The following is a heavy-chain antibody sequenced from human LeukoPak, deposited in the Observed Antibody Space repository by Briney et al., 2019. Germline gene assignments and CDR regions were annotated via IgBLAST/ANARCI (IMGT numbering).Heavy chain of an antibody. CDR2: IYHSGNT. CDR3: ARGDYSSSWYEYNWFDP. Sequence: KPSETLSLTCTVSGYSISSGYYWGWIRQPPGKGLEWIGSIYHSGNTYYSPSLKSRVTISVDTSKNQFSLKLSSVTAADTAVYYCARGDYSSSWYEYNWFDPWGQGTLVTVSS. V-gene: IGHV4-38-2*02. J-gene: IGHJ5*02. CDR1: GYSISSGYY. D-gene: IGHD6-13*01.